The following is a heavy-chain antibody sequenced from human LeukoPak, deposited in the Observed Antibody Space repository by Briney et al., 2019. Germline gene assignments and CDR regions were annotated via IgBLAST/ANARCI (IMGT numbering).Heavy chain of an antibody. D-gene: IGHD2-2*01. J-gene: IGHJ4*02. CDR1: GGSFSGYY. Sequence: SETLTLTCAVYGGSFSGYYWSWIRQPPGKGLEWVGEINHSGSTNYNPSLKSRVTISVDTSKNQFSLKLSSVTAADTAVYYCARAPANAPTDYWGQGTLVTVSS. CDR2: INHSGST. CDR3: ARAPANAPTDY. V-gene: IGHV4-34*01.